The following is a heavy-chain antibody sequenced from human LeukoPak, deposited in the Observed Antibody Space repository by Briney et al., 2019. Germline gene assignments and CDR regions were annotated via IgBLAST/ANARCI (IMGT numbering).Heavy chain of an antibody. CDR2: ISSSGSTI. J-gene: IGHJ5*02. CDR1: GFTFSDYY. CDR3: ARDLSEEYYYDSSGYGWFDP. V-gene: IGHV3-11*01. D-gene: IGHD3-22*01. Sequence: PGGSLRLSCAASGFTFSDYYMSWIRQAPGKGLEWVSYISSSGSTIYYADSVKGRFTISRDNAKNSLYLQMNSLRAEDTAVYYCARDLSEEYYYDSSGYGWFDPWGQGTLVTVSS.